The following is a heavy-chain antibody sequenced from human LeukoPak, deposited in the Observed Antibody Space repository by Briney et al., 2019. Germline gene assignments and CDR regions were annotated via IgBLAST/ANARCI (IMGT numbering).Heavy chain of an antibody. CDR2: ISGSGGST. V-gene: IGHV3-23*01. CDR3: AKAPIIAARPTHFDY. CDR1: GFTFSSYA. J-gene: IGHJ4*02. Sequence: PGGSLGLSCGTSGFTFSSYAMSWVRQAPGKGLEWVSAISGSGGSTYYADSVKGRFTISRDNSKNTLFLQMNGLGADDTAVYYCAKAPIIAARPTHFDYWGQGTLVTVSS. D-gene: IGHD6-6*01.